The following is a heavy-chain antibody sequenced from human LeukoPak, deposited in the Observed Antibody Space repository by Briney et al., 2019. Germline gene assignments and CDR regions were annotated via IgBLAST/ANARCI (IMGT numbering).Heavy chain of an antibody. V-gene: IGHV4-34*01. J-gene: IGHJ4*02. CDR3: ARGLRLVRGDDY. CDR1: GGSFSGYY. Sequence: SETLSLTCAVYGGSFSGYYWSWIRQPPGKGLEWIGEINHSGSTNYNPSLKSRVTISVDTSKNQFSLKLSSVTAADTAVYYCARGLRLVRGDDYWGQGTLVTVSS. D-gene: IGHD6-19*01. CDR2: INHSGST.